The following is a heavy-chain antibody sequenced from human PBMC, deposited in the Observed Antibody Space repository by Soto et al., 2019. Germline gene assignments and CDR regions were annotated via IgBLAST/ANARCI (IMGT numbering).Heavy chain of an antibody. D-gene: IGHD5-18*01. CDR2: IIPIFGTA. J-gene: IGHJ4*02. CDR3: ARVMERGYSYGTNFDY. CDR1: GGTFSSYA. V-gene: IGHV1-69*13. Sequence: GASVKVSCKASGGTFSSYAISWVRQAPGQGLEWMGGIIPIFGTANYTQKFQGRVTITADESTSTAYMELSSLRSEDTAVYYCARVMERGYSYGTNFDYWGQGTLVTVSS.